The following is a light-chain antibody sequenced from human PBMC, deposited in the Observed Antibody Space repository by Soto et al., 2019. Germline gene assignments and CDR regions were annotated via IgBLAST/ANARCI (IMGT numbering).Light chain of an antibody. CDR3: QHYGSSPLN. Sequence: VVLTQSPGTLSLSPGERATLSCRASQIVSASHLAWYQQKPGQAPRLLLYGASTRATDIPDRFSGSGSGTDFTLTISRVEPEDFAVFDGQHYGSSPLNFGGGTKV. J-gene: IGKJ4*01. CDR2: GAS. CDR1: QIVSASH. V-gene: IGKV3-20*01.